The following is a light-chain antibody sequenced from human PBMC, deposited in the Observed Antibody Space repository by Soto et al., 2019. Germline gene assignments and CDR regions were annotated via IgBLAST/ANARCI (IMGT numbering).Light chain of an antibody. V-gene: IGKV3-11*01. Sequence: EIVLTQSPATLSLSPGERATLSCRASPGVSSYLAWYQQKPGQAPRLLLYDTSNRATGIPARFSCSGSGTDFTLTISSLEPDDFAVYYGQQRSDWPWTFGQGTKVEIK. CDR1: PGVSSY. CDR2: DTS. CDR3: QQRSDWPWT. J-gene: IGKJ1*01.